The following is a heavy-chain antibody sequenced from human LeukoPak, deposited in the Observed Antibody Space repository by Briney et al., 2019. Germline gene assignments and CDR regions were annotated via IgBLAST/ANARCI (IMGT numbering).Heavy chain of an antibody. CDR1: GFTFRDAW. CDR2: IRYDGSNK. Sequence: GGPLRLSCAASGFTFRDAWMTWVRQAPGKGLEWVAFIRYDGSNKYYADSVKGRFTISRDNSKNTLYLQMNSLRAEDTAVYYCAKDHGFGSGSYYPDVWGKGTTVTVSS. J-gene: IGHJ6*04. D-gene: IGHD3-10*01. CDR3: AKDHGFGSGSYYPDV. V-gene: IGHV3-30*02.